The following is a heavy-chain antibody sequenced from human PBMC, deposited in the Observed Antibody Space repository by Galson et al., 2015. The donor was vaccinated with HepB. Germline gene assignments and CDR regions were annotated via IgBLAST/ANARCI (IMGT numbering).Heavy chain of an antibody. CDR2: ITPSADRT. Sequence: SLRLSCAGSGFTFGSSPMTWVRQAPGKGLDWVSAITPSADRTFYADSVRGRFTISRDNSRNTLYLQMNSLRAEDTAVYFCAKGDWMDVWSQGTTVTVSS. D-gene: IGHD2-21*02. CDR3: AKGDWMDV. V-gene: IGHV3-23*01. CDR1: GFTFGSSP. J-gene: IGHJ6*02.